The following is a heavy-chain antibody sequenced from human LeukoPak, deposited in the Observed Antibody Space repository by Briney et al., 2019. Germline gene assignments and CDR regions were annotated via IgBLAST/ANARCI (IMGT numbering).Heavy chain of an antibody. J-gene: IGHJ6*02. Sequence: GSVSVSCTASGFTFTGFYMHWVRQAPGQGLEWMGWINANSGGTNYAQKFQGRVTMTRDTSINTAYMELSRLRSDHPAVYYCARGGYSRSSEYYYGMDVWGQGTTVTVS. CDR2: INANSGGT. CDR3: ARGGYSRSSEYYYGMDV. V-gene: IGHV1-2*02. CDR1: GFTFTGFY. D-gene: IGHD6-6*01.